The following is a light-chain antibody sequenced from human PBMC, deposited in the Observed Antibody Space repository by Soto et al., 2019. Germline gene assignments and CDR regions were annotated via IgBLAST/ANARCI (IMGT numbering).Light chain of an antibody. CDR1: QSISMSY. CDR2: GAS. V-gene: IGKV3-20*01. J-gene: IGKJ1*01. CDR3: HQFGPSPWT. Sequence: EIVLTQSPGTLSLSPGERATLSCRASQSISMSYLAWYQQRPGQAPRLLIYGASNRAPGIPDRFSGSGSGTDFTLIITSLEPEDFAVYYCHQFGPSPWTFGQGTKVELK.